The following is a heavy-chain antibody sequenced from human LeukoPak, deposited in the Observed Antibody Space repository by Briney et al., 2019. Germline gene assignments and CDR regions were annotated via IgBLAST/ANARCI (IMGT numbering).Heavy chain of an antibody. V-gene: IGHV1-18*01. CDR2: ISAYNGNT. J-gene: IGHJ3*02. CDR3: ARDLEWEQHNAFDI. CDR1: GYTFSSYG. Sequence: ASVGVSCKASGYTFSSYGISWVRQAPGQGLEWTGWISAYNGNTNYAQKLQGRVTMTTDTSTSTAYMELRSLRSDDTAVYYCARDLEWEQHNAFDIWGQGTMVTVSS. D-gene: IGHD1-26*01.